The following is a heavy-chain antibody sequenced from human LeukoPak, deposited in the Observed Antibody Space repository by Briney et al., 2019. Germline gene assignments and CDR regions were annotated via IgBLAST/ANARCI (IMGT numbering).Heavy chain of an antibody. CDR3: ARGPWQQPPPADL. V-gene: IGHV1-2*02. Sequence: GASVKVSCKASGYTFTDYYMLWMRQAPGQRLEWMGWINPNSGGTHFAQKFQGRVTMTSDTSISTAYMELISLTSDDTAVYLCARGPWQQPPPADLWGQGTLVTVSS. CDR1: GYTFTDYY. CDR2: INPNSGGT. D-gene: IGHD6-13*01. J-gene: IGHJ5*02.